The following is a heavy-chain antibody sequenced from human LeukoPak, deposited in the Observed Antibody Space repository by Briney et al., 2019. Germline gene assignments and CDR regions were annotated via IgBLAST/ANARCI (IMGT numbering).Heavy chain of an antibody. CDR1: GFTFSTYN. CDR3: ARDRYSTSLDAFDI. J-gene: IGHJ3*02. D-gene: IGHD6-13*01. CDR2: ISPSSSYI. V-gene: IGHV3-21*01. Sequence: PGGSLRLSCAASGFTFSTYNINWVRQAPGRGLEWVSSISPSSSYIYYADSVKDQFTISRDNAKNSLYLQMNSLRAEDTAVYYCARDRYSTSLDAFDIWGQGTMVTVSS.